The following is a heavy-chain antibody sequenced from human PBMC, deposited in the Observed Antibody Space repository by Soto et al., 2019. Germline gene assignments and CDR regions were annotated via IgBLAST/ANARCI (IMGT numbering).Heavy chain of an antibody. D-gene: IGHD2-2*01. J-gene: IGHJ6*03. CDR2: ISSSSSTI. Sequence: GGSLRLSCAASGFTFSSYSMNWVRQAPGKGLEWVSYISSSSSTIYYADSVKGRFTISRDNAKNSLYLQMNSLRAEDTAVYYCARVRRGYCSSTSCYYSTHFWCKGPTVTLSS. V-gene: IGHV3-48*01. CDR3: ARVRRGYCSSTSCYYSTHF. CDR1: GFTFSSYS.